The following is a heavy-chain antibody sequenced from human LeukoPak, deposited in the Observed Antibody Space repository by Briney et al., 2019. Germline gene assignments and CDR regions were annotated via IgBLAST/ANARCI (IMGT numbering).Heavy chain of an antibody. CDR2: IIPILGIA. CDR3: ASWGTYGGNSY. J-gene: IGHJ4*02. Sequence: ASVKVSCKASGGTFSSYAISWVRQAPGQGLEWMGRIIPILGIANYAQKFQGRVTITADKSTSTAYMELSSLRSEDTAVYYCASWGTYGGNSYWGQGTLVTVSS. CDR1: GGTFSSYA. V-gene: IGHV1-69*04. D-gene: IGHD4-23*01.